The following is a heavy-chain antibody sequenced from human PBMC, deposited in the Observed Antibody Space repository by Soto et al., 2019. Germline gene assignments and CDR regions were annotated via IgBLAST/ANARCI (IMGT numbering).Heavy chain of an antibody. CDR2: ISSSSSYI. CDR3: ARDTEHCSGGSCYPPY. CDR1: GFTFSSYS. V-gene: IGHV3-21*01. J-gene: IGHJ4*02. Sequence: GGSLRLSCAASGFTFSSYSMNWVRQAPGKGLEWVSSISSSSSYIYYADSVKGRFTISRDNAKNSLYLQMNSLRAEDTAVYYCARDTEHCSGGSCYPPYWGQGTLVTVSS. D-gene: IGHD2-15*01.